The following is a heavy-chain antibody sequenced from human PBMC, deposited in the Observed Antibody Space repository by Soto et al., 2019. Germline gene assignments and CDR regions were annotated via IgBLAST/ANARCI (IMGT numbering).Heavy chain of an antibody. J-gene: IGHJ4*02. Sequence: QVQLQESGPGLVKPSETLSLTCTVPGRSVHIGTYYWSRIRQPPGKGLEWIGFIHYSGSTNYNPSLKSRVTMSVDTSKNQFSLKLTSVNAADTAVYYCTRGGDAYKNGHWGQGTLVTVSS. V-gene: IGHV4-61*01. CDR1: GRSVHIGTYY. CDR2: IHYSGST. D-gene: IGHD2-21*01. CDR3: TRGGDAYKNGH.